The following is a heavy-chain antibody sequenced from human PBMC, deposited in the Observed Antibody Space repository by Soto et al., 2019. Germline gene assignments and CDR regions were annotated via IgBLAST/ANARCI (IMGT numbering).Heavy chain of an antibody. J-gene: IGHJ4*02. CDR2: ISGSGGDT. CDR3: AKGGRSSSGLDFDY. Sequence: EVQLLESGGGLVQPGGSLRLSCAASGFTFSSYALNWVRQAPGTGLEWVSTISGSGGDTYYADSVKGRFTISRDNSKYTLSLQMDSLRAEDTAVYYCAKGGRSSSGLDFDYWGQGTLVTVSS. V-gene: IGHV3-23*01. CDR1: GFTFSSYA. D-gene: IGHD6-6*01.